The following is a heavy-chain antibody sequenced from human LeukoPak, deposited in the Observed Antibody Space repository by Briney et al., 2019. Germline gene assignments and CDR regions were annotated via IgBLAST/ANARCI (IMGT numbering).Heavy chain of an antibody. CDR2: INGSGDRK. V-gene: IGHV3-23*01. Sequence: GGSLRLSCAASGFTFSSYAMSWVRQAPGKGLEWVSTINGSGDRKYYTDSVKGRFTISRDNARNSLSLQVSRLRAEDTAVYYCVKSSTNYGGWFDSWGQGTLVTVSS. CDR1: GFTFSSYA. J-gene: IGHJ5*01. D-gene: IGHD4/OR15-4a*01. CDR3: VKSSTNYGGWFDS.